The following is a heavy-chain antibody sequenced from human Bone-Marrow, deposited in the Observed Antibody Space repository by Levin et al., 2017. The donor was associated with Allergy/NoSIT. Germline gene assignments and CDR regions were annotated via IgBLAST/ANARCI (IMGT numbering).Heavy chain of an antibody. J-gene: IGHJ4*02. Sequence: ASVKVSCKASAYTFTDFYLHWVRQTPGQGLEWMGSINPKSGVTNSAQKFQGRVTMTRDTSINTAYMELTRLRSDDTAVYFCAKDRFPYSSIWYIDYWGQGTLVTVSS. D-gene: IGHD6-13*01. V-gene: IGHV1-2*02. CDR1: AYTFTDFY. CDR2: INPKSGVT. CDR3: AKDRFPYSSIWYIDY.